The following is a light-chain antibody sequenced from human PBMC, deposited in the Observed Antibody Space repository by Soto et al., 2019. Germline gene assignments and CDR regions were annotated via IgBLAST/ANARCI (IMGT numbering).Light chain of an antibody. CDR1: QSVLYNSNNKNY. V-gene: IGKV4-1*01. CDR2: WAS. J-gene: IGKJ2*01. CDR3: QQYSSPPYT. Sequence: DIVMTQSPDSLAVSLGERATINCKSSQSVLYNSNNKNYLAWYQQKPGQSPKLLIYWASTRESGVPDRFSGSGSRTEFPLTLSSLQAEDVAVYYCQQYSSPPYTLGQGTKLEIK.